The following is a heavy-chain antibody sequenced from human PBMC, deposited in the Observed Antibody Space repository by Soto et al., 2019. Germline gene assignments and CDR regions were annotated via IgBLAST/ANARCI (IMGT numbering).Heavy chain of an antibody. CDR3: AREAGGDYYYYYMDV. V-gene: IGHV3-21*01. CDR1: GFTFSSYS. Sequence: GGSLRLSCAASGFTFSSYSMNWVRQAPGKGLEWVSSISSSSSYIYYADSVKGRFTISRDNAKNSLYLQMNSLRAEDTAVYYCAREAGGDYYYYYMDVWGKGTTVTVSS. D-gene: IGHD3-16*01. J-gene: IGHJ6*03. CDR2: ISSSSSYI.